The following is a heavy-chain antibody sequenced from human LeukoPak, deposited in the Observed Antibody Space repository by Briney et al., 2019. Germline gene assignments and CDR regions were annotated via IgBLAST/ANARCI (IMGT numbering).Heavy chain of an antibody. CDR3: AKPLTMIVVVITAYDY. CDR1: GFTFSSYA. D-gene: IGHD3-22*01. V-gene: IGHV3-23*01. J-gene: IGHJ4*02. Sequence: PGGSLRLSCAASGFTFSSYAMSWVRQAPGKGLEWVSAISGSGGSTYYADSVKGRFTISRDNSKNTLYLQMNSLRAEDTAVYYCAKPLTMIVVVITAYDYWGQGTLVTVSS. CDR2: ISGSGGST.